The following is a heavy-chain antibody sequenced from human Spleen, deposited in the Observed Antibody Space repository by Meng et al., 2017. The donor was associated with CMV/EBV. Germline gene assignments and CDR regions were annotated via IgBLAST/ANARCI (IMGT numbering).Heavy chain of an antibody. CDR1: GGTFSSYA. D-gene: IGHD2-2*01. J-gene: IGHJ6*02. CDR2: IIPIFGTA. Sequence: SVKVSCKASGGTFSSYAISWVRQAPGQGLEWMGGIIPIFGTANYAQKFQGRVTITTDESTSTAYVELSSLRSEDTAVYYCARVPVATNCSSTSCYYYYYGMDVWGQGTTVTVSS. CDR3: ARVPVATNCSSTSCYYYYYGMDV. V-gene: IGHV1-69*05.